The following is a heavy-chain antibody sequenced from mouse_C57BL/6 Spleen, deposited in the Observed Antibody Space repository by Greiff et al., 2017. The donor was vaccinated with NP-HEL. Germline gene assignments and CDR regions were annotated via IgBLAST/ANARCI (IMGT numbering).Heavy chain of an antibody. J-gene: IGHJ1*03. D-gene: IGHD1-1*01. V-gene: IGHV1-64*01. CDR2: IHPNSGST. CDR1: GYTFTSYW. Sequence: QVQLQQPGAELVKPGASVKLSCKASGYTFTSYWMHWVKQRPGQGLEWIGMIHPNSGSTNYNEKFKSKATLTVDKSSSTAYMQLSSLTSEDSAVYYCAREDGSSRWYFDVWGTGTTVTVSS. CDR3: AREDGSSRWYFDV.